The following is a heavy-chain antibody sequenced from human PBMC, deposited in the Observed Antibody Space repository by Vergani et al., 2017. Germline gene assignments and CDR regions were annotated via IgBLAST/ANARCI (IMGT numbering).Heavy chain of an antibody. CDR2: ISWNSGSL. Sequence: EVQLVESGGGLVQPGRSLRLSCAASGFTFDDYAMHWVRQAPGKGLEWVSGISWNSGSLGYADSVKGRFTISRDNAKNSLYLQMNSLRAEDTALYYCAKEGSRGIAAAGLDYWGQGTLVTVSS. V-gene: IGHV3-9*01. D-gene: IGHD6-13*01. CDR3: AKEGSRGIAAAGLDY. CDR1: GFTFDDYA. J-gene: IGHJ4*02.